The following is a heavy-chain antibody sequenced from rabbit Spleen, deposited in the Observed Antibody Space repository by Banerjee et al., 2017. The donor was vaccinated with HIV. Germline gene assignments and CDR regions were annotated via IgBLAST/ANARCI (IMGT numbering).Heavy chain of an antibody. CDR1: GFDVSNYG. CDR2: IDPIFGIA. V-gene: IGHV1S36*01. CDR3: VREAAYYFVL. D-gene: IGHD4-1*01. J-gene: IGHJ4*01. Sequence: QEQLVESGGGLVKPGGTLTLTCTASGFDVSNYGVTWVRQAPGKGLEWIGYIDPIFGIANYANSVKGRFTISRDNAQNTVDLKVTSLTAADTATYFCVREAAYYFVLWGQGTLVTVS.